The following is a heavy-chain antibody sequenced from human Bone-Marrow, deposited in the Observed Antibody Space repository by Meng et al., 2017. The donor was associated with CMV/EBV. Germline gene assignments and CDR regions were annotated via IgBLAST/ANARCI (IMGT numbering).Heavy chain of an antibody. CDR1: GFTFSSYA. Sequence: GESLKISCAASGFTFSSYAMSWVRQTPGKGLEWVSVISGSGDMTYYADSVKGRFTISRDNSKNTLYVQVDSLRAEDTAVYYCARDSGRFCSGGICYITDWGQGTLVTVSS. CDR2: ISGSGDMT. D-gene: IGHD2-15*01. CDR3: ARDSGRFCSGGICYITD. J-gene: IGHJ4*02. V-gene: IGHV3-23*01.